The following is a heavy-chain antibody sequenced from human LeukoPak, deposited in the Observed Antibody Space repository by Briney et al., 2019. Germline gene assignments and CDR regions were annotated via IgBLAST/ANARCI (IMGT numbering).Heavy chain of an antibody. CDR3: AIEGDFWTCFPGWIGP. CDR1: GISLSNYW. J-gene: IGHJ5*02. CDR2: IRQDGKEI. Sequence: GGSLRLSCEASGISLSNYWLTWVRQAPGKGLEWVANIRQDGKEIHYVDSAKGRFTISRDDAKNSVFLEMNGLRVEDTAIYYCAIEGDFWTCFPGWIGPWGQGSQVTVSS. V-gene: IGHV3-7*01. D-gene: IGHD3/OR15-3a*01.